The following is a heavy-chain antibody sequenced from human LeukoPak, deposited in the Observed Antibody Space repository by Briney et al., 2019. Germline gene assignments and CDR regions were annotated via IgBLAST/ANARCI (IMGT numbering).Heavy chain of an antibody. CDR2: IRGDGSST. D-gene: IGHD3-10*01. Sequence: PGGSLRLSCAASGFIFSSHWMHWVRQAPGKGLVWVSGIRGDGSSTSYADSVKGRFTISRDNAKNTLYLQMNSLTAEDTAVYYCARDEPYGSGPFDYWGQGTLVTVSS. J-gene: IGHJ4*02. CDR1: GFIFSSHW. CDR3: ARDEPYGSGPFDY. V-gene: IGHV3-74*01.